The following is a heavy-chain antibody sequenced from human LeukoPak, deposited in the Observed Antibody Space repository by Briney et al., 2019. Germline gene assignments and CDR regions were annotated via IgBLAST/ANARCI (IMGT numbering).Heavy chain of an antibody. CDR1: GGSFSGYY. D-gene: IGHD3-22*01. V-gene: IGHV4-34*01. CDR2: INHSGST. CDR3: ARAGGHDSSGYYYYYGMDV. J-gene: IGHJ6*02. Sequence: PSETLSLTCAVYGGSFSGYYWSWIRQPPGKGLEWIGEINHSGSTNYNPSLKSRVTISVDTSKNQFSLKLSSVTAADTAVYYCARAGGHDSSGYYYYYGMDVWGQGTTVTVSS.